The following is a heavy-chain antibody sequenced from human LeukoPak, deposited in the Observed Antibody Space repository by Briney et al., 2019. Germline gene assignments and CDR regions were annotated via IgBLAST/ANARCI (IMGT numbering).Heavy chain of an antibody. Sequence: SETLSLTCTVSGGSISSYYWSWIRQPPGKGLEWIGYIYYSGSTNYNPSLKSRVTMSVDTSKNQFSLKLSSVTAADTAVYYCARDIVVVPAASLGYYYGMDVWGQGTTVTVSS. D-gene: IGHD2-2*01. J-gene: IGHJ6*02. CDR1: GGSISSYY. CDR2: IYYSGST. V-gene: IGHV4-59*12. CDR3: ARDIVVVPAASLGYYYGMDV.